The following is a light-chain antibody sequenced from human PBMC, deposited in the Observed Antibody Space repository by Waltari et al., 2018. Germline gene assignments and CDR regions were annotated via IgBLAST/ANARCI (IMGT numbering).Light chain of an antibody. CDR2: EDT. CDR1: ALPIMY. J-gene: IGLJ1*01. Sequence: SYELTQPPSVSVSPGQTARITCSRHALPIMYAYWSQQKSGQAPRLVIYEDTKRPSGPPERFSGSSSGTVATLTISGAQVDDEADYYCYSSDSTGLRVFGGGTTVVVL. V-gene: IGLV3-10*01. CDR3: YSSDSTGLRV.